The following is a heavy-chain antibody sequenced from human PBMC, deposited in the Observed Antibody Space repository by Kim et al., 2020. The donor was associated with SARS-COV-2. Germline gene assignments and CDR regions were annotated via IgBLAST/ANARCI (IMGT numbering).Heavy chain of an antibody. CDR2: IYYSGST. V-gene: IGHV4-39*01. J-gene: IGHJ4*02. CDR1: GGSISSSSYY. Sequence: SETLSLTCTVSGGSISSSSYYWAWIRQPPGKGLEWIGSIYYSGSTYYNPSLKSRVTISVDTSKNQFSLKLSSVTAADTAVYYCASLYYDYVWGSYRLFDYWGQGTLVTVSS. CDR3: ASLYYDYVWGSYRLFDY. D-gene: IGHD3-16*02.